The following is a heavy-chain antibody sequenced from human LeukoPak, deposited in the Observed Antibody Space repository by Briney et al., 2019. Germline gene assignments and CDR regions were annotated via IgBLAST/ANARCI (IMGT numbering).Heavy chain of an antibody. CDR3: ARDRWFGELSHYGMDV. D-gene: IGHD3-10*01. Sequence: SWVRQPPGKGLEWIGYIYYSGSTYYNPSLKSRVTISVDTSKNQFSLKLSSVTAADTAVYYCARDRWFGELSHYGMDVWGKGTTVTVSS. J-gene: IGHJ6*04. CDR2: IYYSGST. V-gene: IGHV4-30-4*08.